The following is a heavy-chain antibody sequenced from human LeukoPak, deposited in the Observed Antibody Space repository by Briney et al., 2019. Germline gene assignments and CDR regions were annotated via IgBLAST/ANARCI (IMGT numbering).Heavy chain of an antibody. CDR2: INPNSGGT. CDR1: GYTFTGYY. V-gene: IGHV1-2*02. CDR3: ARELQLVLDY. D-gene: IGHD6-6*01. Sequence: ASVKVSGKASGYTFTGYYMHWVRQAPGQGLEWMGWINPNSGGTNYAQKFQGRVTMTRDTSISTAYMALSRLRSDDTAVYSCARELQLVLDYWGQGTLVTVSS. J-gene: IGHJ4*02.